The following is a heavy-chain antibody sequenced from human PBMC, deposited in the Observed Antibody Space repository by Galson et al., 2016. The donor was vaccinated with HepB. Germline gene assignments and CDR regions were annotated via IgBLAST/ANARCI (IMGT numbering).Heavy chain of an antibody. CDR3: ARDRRPSSYNGLDV. CDR1: GFTFSNYW. V-gene: IGHV3-7*01. J-gene: IGHJ6*02. Sequence: SLRLSCAASGFTFSNYWMTWVRHSPGKGLEWVANINLDGSEIHYVDSVKGRFTISRDNAKDSLYLQLNGLGAGDTAVYYCARDRRPSSYNGLDVWGQGTTVTVSS. D-gene: IGHD3-10*01. CDR2: INLDGSEI.